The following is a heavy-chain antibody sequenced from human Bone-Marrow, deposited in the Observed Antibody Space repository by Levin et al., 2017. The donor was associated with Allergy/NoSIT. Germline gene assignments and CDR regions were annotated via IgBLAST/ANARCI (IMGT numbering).Heavy chain of an antibody. V-gene: IGHV3-7*04. CDR1: GFTFISYW. CDR3: ARLRDERPLFDT. Sequence: GGSLRLSCAASGFTFISYWMSWVRQAPGKGLEWVATIKQDGSEKYYVDSVKGRFTISRDHAKNSLLLELNSLRGEGTAVYYCARLRDERPLFDTWGQGTMVTVSS. D-gene: IGHD5-24*01. J-gene: IGHJ3*02. CDR2: IKQDGSEK.